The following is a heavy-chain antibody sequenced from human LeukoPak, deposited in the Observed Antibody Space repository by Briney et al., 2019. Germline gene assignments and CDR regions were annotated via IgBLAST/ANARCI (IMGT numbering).Heavy chain of an antibody. CDR3: ARPGIVGPRVWFDP. D-gene: IGHD1-26*01. V-gene: IGHV6-1*01. CDR2: TYYMSKWYN. Sequence: SQTLSLTCAISGDSVSTNGATWNWIRQSPSRGLEWLGRTYYMSKWYNDYAASVKSRIIINPDTSKNQFSLKLSSVTAADTAVYYCARPGIVGPRVWFDPWGQGTLVTVSS. CDR1: GDSVSTNGAT. J-gene: IGHJ5*02.